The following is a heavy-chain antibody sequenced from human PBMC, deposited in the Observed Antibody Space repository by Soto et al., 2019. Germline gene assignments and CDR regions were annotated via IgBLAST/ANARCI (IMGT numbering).Heavy chain of an antibody. Sequence: SVKVSCKASGGTFSSYAISWVRQAPGQGLEWMGGIIPIFGTANYAQKFQGRVTITADKSTSTAYMELSSLRSEDTAVYYCARDRDGYNHFDYWGQGTLVTVSS. D-gene: IGHD5-12*01. J-gene: IGHJ4*02. CDR1: GGTFSSYA. V-gene: IGHV1-69*06. CDR2: IIPIFGTA. CDR3: ARDRDGYNHFDY.